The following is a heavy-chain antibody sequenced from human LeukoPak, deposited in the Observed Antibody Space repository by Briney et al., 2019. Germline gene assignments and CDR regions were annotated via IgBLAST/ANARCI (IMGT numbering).Heavy chain of an antibody. CDR1: GFTFSKSP. V-gene: IGHV3-23*01. Sequence: GGSLRLSCAASGFTFSKSPMTWVRQALGKGLEWVSTISDSGGDTYHADSVKGRFTISRDNSKNTPYLQMNSLRAEDTAVYYCARDRYYYDSSGYKYMDVWGKGTTVTVSS. J-gene: IGHJ6*03. CDR3: ARDRYYYDSSGYKYMDV. D-gene: IGHD3-22*01. CDR2: ISDSGGDT.